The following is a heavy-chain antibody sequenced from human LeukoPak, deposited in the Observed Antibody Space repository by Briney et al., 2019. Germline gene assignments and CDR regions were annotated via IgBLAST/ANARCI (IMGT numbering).Heavy chain of an antibody. CDR3: ATDLQQQLAYDY. D-gene: IGHD6-13*01. J-gene: IGHJ4*02. Sequence: ASVKDSCKVSGYTLTELSMHWVRQAPGKGLEWMGGFDPEDGETIYAQKFQGRVTMTEDTSTDTAYMELSSLRSEDTAVYYCATDLQQQLAYDYWGQGTLVTVSS. V-gene: IGHV1-24*01. CDR2: FDPEDGET. CDR1: GYTLTELS.